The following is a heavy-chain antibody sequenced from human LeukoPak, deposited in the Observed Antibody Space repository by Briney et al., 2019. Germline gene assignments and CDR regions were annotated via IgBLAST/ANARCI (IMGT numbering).Heavy chain of an antibody. CDR3: ADYDFWSGFYYMDV. V-gene: IGHV4-39*01. CDR2: IYYSGST. Sequence: PSETLSLTRTVSGGSIGSSSYYWGWIRQPPGKGLEWIGSIYYSGSTYYNPSLKSRVTISVDTSKNQFSLKLSSVTAADTAVYYCADYDFWSGFYYMDVWGKGTTVTVSS. CDR1: GGSIGSSSYY. J-gene: IGHJ6*03. D-gene: IGHD3-3*01.